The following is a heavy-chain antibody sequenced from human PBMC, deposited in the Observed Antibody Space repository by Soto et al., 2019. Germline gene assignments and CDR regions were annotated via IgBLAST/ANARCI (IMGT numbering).Heavy chain of an antibody. CDR2: ISAYNDYT. CDR3: AREGYYSGSGSYSPPRYYGMDV. CDR1: GYTFISYG. J-gene: IGHJ6*02. D-gene: IGHD3-10*01. Sequence: QVQLVQSGAEVKKPGSSVKVSCKASGYTFISYGISWVRQAPGQGLEWRGWISAYNDYTNYAQKLRGRVTMTTDTSTLIAYLELRSRRSDDTAVYYCAREGYYSGSGSYSPPRYYGMDVWGQGTTVTVSS. V-gene: IGHV1-18*01.